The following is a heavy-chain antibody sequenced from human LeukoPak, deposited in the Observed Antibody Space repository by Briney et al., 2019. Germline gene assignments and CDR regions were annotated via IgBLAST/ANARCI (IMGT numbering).Heavy chain of an antibody. V-gene: IGHV4-59*01. Sequence: SETLSLTCTVSGGSISNYYWSWIRQPPGKGLEWIGYIYYSGSTNYNPSLKSRVTISVDTSKNQFSLKLSSVTAADTAVYYCAREQYYYYYMDVWGKGTTVTVSS. J-gene: IGHJ6*03. CDR1: GGSISNYY. CDR3: AREQYYYYYMDV. CDR2: IYYSGST.